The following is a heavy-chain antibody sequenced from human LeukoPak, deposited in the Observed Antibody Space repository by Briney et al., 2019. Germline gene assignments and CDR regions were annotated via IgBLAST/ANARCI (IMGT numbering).Heavy chain of an antibody. CDR3: TTVRRVAPLVYYYYGMDV. Sequence: GGALRLSCAASGFTFSNAWMSWVRQAPGKGLEWVGRIKSKTDGGTTDYAAPVKVRFTISIEDSKNTLYLQMNSLKTEAPAVYYCTTVRRVAPLVYYYYGMDVWGQGTTVTVSS. CDR2: IKSKTDGGTT. V-gene: IGHV3-15*01. CDR1: GFTFSNAW. D-gene: IGHD2-15*01. J-gene: IGHJ6*02.